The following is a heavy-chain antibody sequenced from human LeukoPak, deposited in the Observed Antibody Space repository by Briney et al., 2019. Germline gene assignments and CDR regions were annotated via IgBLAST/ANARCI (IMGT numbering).Heavy chain of an antibody. CDR3: ARGGYYGSGNDFRFDP. V-gene: IGHV4-59*01. Sequence: PSETLSLTCTVSGGPISNYYWNWIRQPPGKGLEWIGYIYYSGSTNYKPSLKSRVTISVDTSRNQFSLKLRSVNAADTAVYYCARGGYYGSGNDFRFDPWGQGTLVTVSS. D-gene: IGHD3-10*01. CDR2: IYYSGST. CDR1: GGPISNYY. J-gene: IGHJ5*02.